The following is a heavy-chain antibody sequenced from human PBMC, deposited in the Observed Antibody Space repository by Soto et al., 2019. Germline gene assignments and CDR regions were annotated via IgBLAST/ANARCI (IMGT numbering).Heavy chain of an antibody. CDR3: AKDGWGSNWYFDL. CDR2: ISYDGSKT. CDR1: GFTFSDYG. Sequence: QVQVVESGGGVVQPGRSLRLSCAAPGFTFSDYGMHWVRQALGKGLEWVAVISYDGSKTYYADAVKGRFTISRDNSKNTVTLQMNSLRVQDTAVYYCAKDGWGSNWYFDLWGRGALVTVSS. D-gene: IGHD3-16*01. V-gene: IGHV3-30*18. J-gene: IGHJ2*01.